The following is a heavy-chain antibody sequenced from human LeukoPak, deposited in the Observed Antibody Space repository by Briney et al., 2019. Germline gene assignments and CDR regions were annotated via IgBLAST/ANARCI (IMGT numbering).Heavy chain of an antibody. V-gene: IGHV1-69*13. J-gene: IGHJ5*02. D-gene: IGHD1-26*01. CDR3: ARDNSVGDVAWWFDP. CDR2: IIPIFGTA. Sequence: ASVKVSCKASGGTFSTYAISWVRQAPGQGLEWMGGIIPIFGTAHYSQKFQGRVTITADQSTSTAYIELSSLRSEDTAVYYCARDNSVGDVAWWFDPWGQGTLVTVSS. CDR1: GGTFSTYA.